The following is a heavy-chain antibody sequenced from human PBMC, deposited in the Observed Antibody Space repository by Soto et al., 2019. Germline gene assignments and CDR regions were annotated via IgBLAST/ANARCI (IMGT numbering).Heavy chain of an antibody. CDR2: IYSGGST. CDR1: GFTVSSNY. CDR3: ARDRGYSSGWPDAFDI. D-gene: IGHD6-19*01. V-gene: IGHV3-66*01. Sequence: PGGSLRLSCAASGFTVSSNYMSWVRQAPGKGLEWVSVIYSGGSTYYADSVKGRFTISRDNSKNTLYLQMNSLRAEDTAVYYCARDRGYSSGWPDAFDIWGQGTMVTVSS. J-gene: IGHJ3*02.